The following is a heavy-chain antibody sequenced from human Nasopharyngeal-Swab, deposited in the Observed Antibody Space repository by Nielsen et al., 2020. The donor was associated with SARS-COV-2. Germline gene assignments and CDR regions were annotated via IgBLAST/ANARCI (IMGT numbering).Heavy chain of an antibody. CDR1: GFTFDDYA. V-gene: IGHV3-9*01. J-gene: IGHJ4*02. CDR3: SKANYAYVWGCYSDY. D-gene: IGHD3-16*01. CDR2: ISWNSGSI. Sequence: SLKISCAASGFTFDDYAMHWVRQAPGKGLEWVSGISWNSGSIGYADSVKGRFTISRDNAKNSLYLQMNSLRAEDTALYYCSKANYAYVWGCYSDYWGQGTLVTVSS.